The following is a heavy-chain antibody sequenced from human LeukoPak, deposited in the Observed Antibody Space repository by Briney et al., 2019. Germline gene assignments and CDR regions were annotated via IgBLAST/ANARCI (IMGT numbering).Heavy chain of an antibody. V-gene: IGHV3-21*01. CDR3: ARDIVVVPAAMRVDYYYMDV. Sequence: GGSLRLSCAASGFTFSSYSMNWVRQAPGKGLEWVSSISSSSSYIYYADSVKGRFTISRDNAKNSLYLQMNSLRAEDTAVYHCARDIVVVPAAMRVDYYYMDVWGKGTTVTVSS. J-gene: IGHJ6*03. CDR1: GFTFSSYS. CDR2: ISSSSSYI. D-gene: IGHD2-2*01.